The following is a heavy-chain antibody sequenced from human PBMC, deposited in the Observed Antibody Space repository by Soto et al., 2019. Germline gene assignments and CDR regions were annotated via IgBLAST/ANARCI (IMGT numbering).Heavy chain of an antibody. J-gene: IGHJ5*02. CDR3: SRRGSNRGSGGWTGWFAR. V-gene: IGHV1-18*04. Sequence: QVQLVQSGAEVKKPGASVKVSCKASGYTFTSYGISWVRQAPGQGLEWLEWISAYNGNTNYAQKLQGRVTMTTDTSKSTAYMELRSLRSDDTAVYYWSRRGSNRGSGGWTGWFARWGQGTLVIVSS. CDR1: GYTFTSYG. CDR2: ISAYNGNT. D-gene: IGHD6-19*01.